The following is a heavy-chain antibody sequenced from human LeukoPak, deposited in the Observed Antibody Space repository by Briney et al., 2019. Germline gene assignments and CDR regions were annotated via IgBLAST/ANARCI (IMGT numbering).Heavy chain of an antibody. CDR2: FDPEDGET. CDR1: GYTLTELS. V-gene: IGHV1-24*01. Sequence: ASVKVSCKVSGYTLTELSMHWVRQAPGKGLEWMGGFDPEDGETIYAQKFQGRVTMTEDTSTDTAYMELSSLRSEDTAVYYCATIMHSGGWYSQDWFDPWGQGTLVTVSS. D-gene: IGHD6-19*01. J-gene: IGHJ5*02. CDR3: ATIMHSGGWYSQDWFDP.